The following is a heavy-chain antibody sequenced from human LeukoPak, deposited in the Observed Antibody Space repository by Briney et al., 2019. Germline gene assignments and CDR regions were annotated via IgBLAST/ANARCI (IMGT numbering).Heavy chain of an antibody. V-gene: IGHV7-4-1*02. CDR2: INTNTGNP. D-gene: IGHD2-2*01. CDR3: ARGGCSSTSCLQFDP. Sequence: ASVKVSRKASGYTFTSYAMNWVRQAPGQGLEWMGWINTNTGNPTYAQGFTGRFVFSLDTSVSTAYLQISSLKAEDTTVYYCARGGCSSTSCLQFDPWGQGTLVTVSS. CDR1: GYTFTSYA. J-gene: IGHJ5*02.